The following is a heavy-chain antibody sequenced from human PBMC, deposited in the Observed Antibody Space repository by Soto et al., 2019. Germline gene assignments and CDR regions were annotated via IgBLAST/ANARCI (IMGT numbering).Heavy chain of an antibody. Sequence: ASVKVSCKASGYTFTSYGISWVRQAPGQGLEWMGWISAYNGNTNYAQKLQGRVTMTTDTSTSTAYMELRSLRSDDTAVYYCAGGGGGGKWNQNYYYYGMDVWGQGTTVTVSS. J-gene: IGHJ6*02. CDR3: AGGGGGGKWNQNYYYYGMDV. CDR1: GYTFTSYG. D-gene: IGHD1-20*01. V-gene: IGHV1-18*01. CDR2: ISAYNGNT.